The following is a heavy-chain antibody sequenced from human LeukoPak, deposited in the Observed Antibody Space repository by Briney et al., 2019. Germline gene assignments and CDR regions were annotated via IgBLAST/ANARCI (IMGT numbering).Heavy chain of an antibody. D-gene: IGHD4-11*01. CDR2: INAGNGDT. V-gene: IGHV1-3*01. J-gene: IGHJ4*02. CDR3: ARDQYYFDY. CDR1: GYTFSRYV. Sequence: GASVKVSCKASGYTFSRYVVHWVRQAPGQRLEWMGWINAGNGDTKYSQKFQGRVTITRDTSASTAYMELSSLRSEDTAVYYCARDQYYFDYWGQGTLVTVSS.